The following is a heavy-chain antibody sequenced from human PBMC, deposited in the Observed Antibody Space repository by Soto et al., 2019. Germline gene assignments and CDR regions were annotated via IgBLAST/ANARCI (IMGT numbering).Heavy chain of an antibody. Sequence: GGSLRLSCAASGFTFSSYWMSWVRQAPGKGLEWVANIKPDGSKTNYVDSVKGRFTISRDNAKSSLYLQVNSLRAEDSAVYYCARDPVRGDGYTLDYWGQGALVPVPS. D-gene: IGHD3-10*01. V-gene: IGHV3-7*01. CDR1: GFTFSSYW. CDR2: IKPDGSKT. CDR3: ARDPVRGDGYTLDY. J-gene: IGHJ4*02.